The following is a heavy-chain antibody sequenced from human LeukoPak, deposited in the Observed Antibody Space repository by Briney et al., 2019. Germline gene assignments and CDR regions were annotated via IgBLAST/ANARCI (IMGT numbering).Heavy chain of an antibody. Sequence: GGSVSLSCVVSGFPFGNFYMTWVRQAPGKGLEWVAHIKQDESEKYYVDSVRGRFTVSRDNARNSLYLHMSALRAEDTAIYYCARLLDNSSSSYQAIAYWGQGTLVIVSS. V-gene: IGHV3-7*01. CDR2: IKQDESEK. J-gene: IGHJ4*02. D-gene: IGHD6-6*01. CDR1: GFPFGNFY. CDR3: ARLLDNSSSSYQAIAY.